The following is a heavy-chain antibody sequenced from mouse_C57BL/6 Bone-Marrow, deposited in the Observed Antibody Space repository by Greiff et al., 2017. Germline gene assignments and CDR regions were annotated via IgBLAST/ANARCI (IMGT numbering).Heavy chain of an antibody. CDR1: GFSLTSYG. CDR3: ARNKGARQRYDFDY. CDR2: IWSGGST. D-gene: IGHD3-2*01. J-gene: IGHJ2*01. Sequence: QVQLKESGPGLVQPSQSLSITCTVSGFSLTSYGVHWVRQSPGKGLEWLGVIWSGGSTDYNAAFISRLSISKDNSKSQVFFKMNSLQADDTAIYYCARNKGARQRYDFDYWGQGTTLTVSS. V-gene: IGHV2-2*01.